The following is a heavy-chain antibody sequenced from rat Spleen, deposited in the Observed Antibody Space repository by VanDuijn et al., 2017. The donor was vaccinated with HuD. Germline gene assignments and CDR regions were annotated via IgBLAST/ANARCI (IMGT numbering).Heavy chain of an antibody. D-gene: IGHD1-7*01. V-gene: IGHV5-29*01. CDR3: AVAGYGY. J-gene: IGHJ2*01. Sequence: EVQLVESDGGLVQPGRSLKLSCAASGFTFSDYYMAWVRQAPTKGLEWVATISYDGSSTYYRDSVKGRFTISRDNAKSTLYLQIHSLRSEDTATYYCAVAGYGYWGQGVMVTVSS. CDR1: GFTFSDYY. CDR2: ISYDGSST.